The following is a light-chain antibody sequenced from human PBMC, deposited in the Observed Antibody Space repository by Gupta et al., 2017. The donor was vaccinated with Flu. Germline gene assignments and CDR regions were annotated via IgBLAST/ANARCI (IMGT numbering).Light chain of an antibody. J-gene: IGKJ4*02. CDR1: QSVSNF. V-gene: IGKV1-39*01. CDR3: QQGDSTPQT. CDR2: AAS. Sequence: GDRVTITCRASQSVSNFLNWYQQKPGKAPKLLIYAASTLQGGVPSRFSGSGSGTDFTLTFNSLQPEDFATYYCQQGDSTPQTFGRGTTVEIK.